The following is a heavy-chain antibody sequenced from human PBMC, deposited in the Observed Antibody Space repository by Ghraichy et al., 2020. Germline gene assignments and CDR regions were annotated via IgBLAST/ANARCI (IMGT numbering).Heavy chain of an antibody. V-gene: IGHV1-2*02. CDR3: ARENNHRWGLWYYGMDV. Sequence: ASVKVSCKASGYTFTGYYMHWVRQAPGQGLEWMGWINPNSGGTNYAQKFQGRVTMTRDTSISTAYMELSRLRSDDTAVYYCARENNHRWGLWYYGMDVWGQGTTVTVSS. CDR1: GYTFTGYY. J-gene: IGHJ6*02. D-gene: IGHD4-23*01. CDR2: INPNSGGT.